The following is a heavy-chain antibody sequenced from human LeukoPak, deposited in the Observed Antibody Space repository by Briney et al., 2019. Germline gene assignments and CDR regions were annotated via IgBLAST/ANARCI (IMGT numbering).Heavy chain of an antibody. D-gene: IGHD6-19*01. Sequence: GGSLRLSCAASGFTFSSYWMHWVRQAPGKGLVWVSRINSDGSSTSYADSVKGRFTISRDNAKNSLYLQMNSLRAEDTAVYYCARDRSSSGWYDFDYWGQGTLVTVSS. J-gene: IGHJ4*02. CDR3: ARDRSSSGWYDFDY. V-gene: IGHV3-74*01. CDR1: GFTFSSYW. CDR2: INSDGSST.